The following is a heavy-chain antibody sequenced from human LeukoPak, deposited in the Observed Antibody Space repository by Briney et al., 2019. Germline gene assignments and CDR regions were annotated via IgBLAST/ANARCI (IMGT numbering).Heavy chain of an antibody. V-gene: IGHV4-39*01. CDR3: ARHENRNDGFDY. Sequence: SETLSLTCIVSGGSISRSSYYWGWIRQPSGKGLEWIGSIYYSGNTYYNPSLKSRVTISVDRSKNQFSLKLSSVTAADTAVYYCARHENRNDGFDYWGQGTLVTVSS. D-gene: IGHD1-1*01. CDR2: IYYSGNT. J-gene: IGHJ4*02. CDR1: GGSISRSSYY.